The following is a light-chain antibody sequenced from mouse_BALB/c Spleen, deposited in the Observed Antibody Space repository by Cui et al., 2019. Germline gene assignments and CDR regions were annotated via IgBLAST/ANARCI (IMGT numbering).Light chain of an antibody. CDR1: SSVDY. Sequence: QIVLTQSPAIMSASPGEKVTMTCSVSSSVDYMHWYQQRACTSPKILIYDTSKLTSGVPARFRGSRSGTSYSLTICSMEAEDAASYYCQQGSSTPPTFGGATKLEIK. J-gene: IGKJ2*01. CDR3: QQGSSTPPT. V-gene: IGKV4-59*01. CDR2: DTS.